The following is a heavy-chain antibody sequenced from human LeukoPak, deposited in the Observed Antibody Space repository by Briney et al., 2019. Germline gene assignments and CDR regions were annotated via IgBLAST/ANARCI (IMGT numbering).Heavy chain of an antibody. CDR1: GITVSSTY. CDR2: IYMGGTT. J-gene: IGHJ4*02. V-gene: IGHV3-66*01. CDR3: ATEGQQPFFEY. D-gene: IGHD6-13*01. Sequence: GGSLRLSCAASGITVSSTYMNWVRQAPGKGLEWVSVIYMGGTTYYADSVKGRFTISRDSSKNTMDLQMNSLRVEDTAVYYCATEGQQPFFEYWGQGTLVTVSS.